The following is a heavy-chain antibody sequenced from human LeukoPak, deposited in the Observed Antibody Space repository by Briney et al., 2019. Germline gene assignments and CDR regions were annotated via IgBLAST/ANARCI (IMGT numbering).Heavy chain of an antibody. CDR3: ARDKAYQLLWTTVVPYYMDV. D-gene: IGHD2-2*01. CDR1: GGSISSGSYY. J-gene: IGHJ6*03. V-gene: IGHV4-61*02. Sequence: PSETLSLTCTVSGGSISSGSYYWSWIRQPAGKGLEWIGRIYTSGSTNYNPSLKSRVTISVDTSKNQFSLKLSSVTAADTAVYYCARDKAYQLLWTTVVPYYMDVWGKGTTVTISS. CDR2: IYTSGST.